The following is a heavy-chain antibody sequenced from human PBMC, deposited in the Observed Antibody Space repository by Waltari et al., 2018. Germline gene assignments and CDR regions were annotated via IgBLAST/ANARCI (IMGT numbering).Heavy chain of an antibody. D-gene: IGHD1-26*01. CDR3: TRSTSSGEQIHFDY. V-gene: IGHV4-59*01. J-gene: IGHJ4*02. CDR1: GGPIDSDY. Sequence: QVQLQESGPRLVKPSETLSLTCTVSGGPIDSDYWTWVRQTPGKGLEWFGYIFNGGATNYDPSLMSRVSISLDVANRQFSLNLMSVTAADTAVYFCTRSTSSGEQIHFDYWGRGILVTVSS. CDR2: IFNGGAT.